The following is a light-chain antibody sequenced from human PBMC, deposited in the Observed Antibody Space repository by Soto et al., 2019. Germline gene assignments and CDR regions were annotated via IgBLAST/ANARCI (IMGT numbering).Light chain of an antibody. CDR3: SSYTSSSTQV. V-gene: IGLV2-14*01. J-gene: IGLJ1*01. CDR2: EVS. Sequence: QSALTQPRSVSGSPGQSVTISCTGTSSDVGTYTYVSWYQQHPGKAPKLMIYEVSNRPSGVSNRFSGSKSGNTASLTISGLQAEDEADYYCSSYTSSSTQVFGTGTKLTVL. CDR1: SSDVGTYTY.